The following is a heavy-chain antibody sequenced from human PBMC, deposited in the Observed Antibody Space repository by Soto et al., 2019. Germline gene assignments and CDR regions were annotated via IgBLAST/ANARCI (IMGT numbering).Heavy chain of an antibody. CDR1: GYTFTSYG. D-gene: IGHD2-15*01. J-gene: IGHJ4*02. V-gene: IGHV1-18*01. Sequence: QVQLVQSGAEVKKPGASVKVSCKASGYTFTSYGITWVRQAPGQGLEWMGWISAYNGNTNYAQKLQGSVTMTTDTSTSTAYMELRSLRSDDTAVYYCARDRSRILGYCSGGSCYPGVIDYWGQGTLVTVSS. CDR2: ISAYNGNT. CDR3: ARDRSRILGYCSGGSCYPGVIDY.